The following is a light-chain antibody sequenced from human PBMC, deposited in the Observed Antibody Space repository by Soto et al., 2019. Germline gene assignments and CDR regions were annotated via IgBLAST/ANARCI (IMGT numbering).Light chain of an antibody. Sequence: DIQMTHSPSTLSASVGDRVTITFRASQSMSSWLAWYQQKPGQAPKLLIYDASSLESGVPSRFSGSGSGTEFTLTISSLQPDDFATYYCQQYNSYSLTFGGGTKVDIK. J-gene: IGKJ4*01. V-gene: IGKV1-5*01. CDR2: DAS. CDR3: QQYNSYSLT. CDR1: QSMSSW.